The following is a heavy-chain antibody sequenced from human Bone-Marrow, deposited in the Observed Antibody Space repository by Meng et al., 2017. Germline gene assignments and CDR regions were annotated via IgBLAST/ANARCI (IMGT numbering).Heavy chain of an antibody. D-gene: IGHD6-19*01. CDR1: GFTVSSNY. CDR3: AGEIAVAGTYFDY. Sequence: GESLKISCAASGFTVSSNYMSWVRQAPGKGLEWVSVIYSGGSTYYADSVKGRFTISRDNSKNTLYLQMNSLRAEDTAVYYCAGEIAVAGTYFDYWGQGTPVTVSS. CDR2: IYSGGST. J-gene: IGHJ4*02. V-gene: IGHV3-66*02.